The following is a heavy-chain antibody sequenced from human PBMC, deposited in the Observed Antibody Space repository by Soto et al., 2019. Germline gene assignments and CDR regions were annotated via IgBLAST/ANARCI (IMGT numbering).Heavy chain of an antibody. CDR1: GYTFTNYD. J-gene: IGHJ5*02. CDR3: ARMASSGSLNWFDP. CDR2: MNPGSGNT. V-gene: IGHV1-8*01. D-gene: IGHD3-10*01. Sequence: QVQLVQSGAEVKKPGASVKVSCKASGYTFTNYDISWVRQATGQGLEWMGWMNPGSGNTGYAHKFQGRVTMTRNLSISTAYMELSRLGSDDTAIYYCARMASSGSLNWFDPWGQETLVTVSS.